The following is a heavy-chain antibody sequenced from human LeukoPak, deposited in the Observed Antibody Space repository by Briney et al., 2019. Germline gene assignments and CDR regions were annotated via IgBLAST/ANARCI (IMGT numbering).Heavy chain of an antibody. D-gene: IGHD2-8*01. V-gene: IGHV1-58*02. CDR3: AADDQQVMV. CDR2: IVVGSGKT. Sequence: GASVKVSCKTSKFTFSNSAIQWVRQARGQRLEWIGWIVVGSGKTSYAQKVQERVTITRDMSTNTVHMELRSLRSDDTAVYYCAADDQQVMVWGQGTLVVVSS. J-gene: IGHJ4*02. CDR1: KFTFSNSA.